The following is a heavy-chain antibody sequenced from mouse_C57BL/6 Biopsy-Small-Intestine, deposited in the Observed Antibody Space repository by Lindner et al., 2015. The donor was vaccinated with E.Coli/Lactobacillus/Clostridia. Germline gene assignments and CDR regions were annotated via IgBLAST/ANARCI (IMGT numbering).Heavy chain of an antibody. CDR2: ISPYNGIS. Sequence: VQLQESGPELVNPGASVKISCKASVFSVTGYYLHWVKQSHGNILDWIGFISPYNGISSYNQKFKGKATLSVDKSSSTAYMELRSLPSKDSAVYYCSRSDGYYGYFDVWGTGTTVTVSS. D-gene: IGHD2-3*01. J-gene: IGHJ1*03. CDR3: SRSDGYYGYFDV. CDR1: VFSVTGYY. V-gene: IGHV1-31*01.